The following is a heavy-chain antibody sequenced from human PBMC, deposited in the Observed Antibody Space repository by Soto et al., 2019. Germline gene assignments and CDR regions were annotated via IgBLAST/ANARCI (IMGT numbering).Heavy chain of an antibody. J-gene: IGHJ4*02. CDR2: ISGGGGTT. Sequence: EVQLLESGGGLVQPGGSLRLSCAASGFTFSSYAMNWVRQAPGAGLEWVSSISGGGGTTYYADPAKGRFSISRDNSKNTLYLQMNSLRGEDTAVYFCAKDLSTGKTRGLFDHWGQGTLVTVSS. D-gene: IGHD1-1*01. CDR3: AKDLSTGKTRGLFDH. CDR1: GFTFSSYA. V-gene: IGHV3-23*01.